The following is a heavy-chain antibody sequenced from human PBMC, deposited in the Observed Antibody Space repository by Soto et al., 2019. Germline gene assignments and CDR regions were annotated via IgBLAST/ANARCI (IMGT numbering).Heavy chain of an antibody. V-gene: IGHV3-74*01. J-gene: IGHJ5*02. D-gene: IGHD2-15*01. CDR2: INTDGSNT. Sequence: GGSLRLPCAASGLTFNRYWMHWVRHAPGKGLVWVSHINTDGSNTNYADSVKGRFTISRDNAKSTLFLQMNSLRDEDTAVYYCAREFCSGGNCYTYYFDPWGQGIPVTVSS. CDR1: GLTFNRYW. CDR3: AREFCSGGNCYTYYFDP.